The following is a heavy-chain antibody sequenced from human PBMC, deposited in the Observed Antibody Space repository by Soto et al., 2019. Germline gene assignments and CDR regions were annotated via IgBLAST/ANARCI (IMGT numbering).Heavy chain of an antibody. Sequence: SVKVSCKASGGTFSSNPISWMRQAPGQGLEWMGGTIPTFGAGSYAQRFQGRLTITADKSTNTAYMELSSLRPEDTAVYYCARRQTSGYNRYFDSWGQGTLVTVCS. J-gene: IGHJ4*02. CDR1: GGTFSSNP. D-gene: IGHD5-12*01. CDR3: ARRQTSGYNRYFDS. V-gene: IGHV1-69*06. CDR2: TIPTFGAG.